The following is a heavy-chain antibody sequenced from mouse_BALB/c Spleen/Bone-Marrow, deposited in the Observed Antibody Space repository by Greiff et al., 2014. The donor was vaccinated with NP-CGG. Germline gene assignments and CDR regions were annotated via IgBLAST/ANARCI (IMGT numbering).Heavy chain of an antibody. Sequence: VQLQQSGAELVKPGASVKLSCKASGYTFTRYYMYWVKQRPGQGLEWIGEINPTNGGTNFNEKFKSKATLTVDKSSSTAYIQLSSLTSEDSAVYYCTRSNYGYWYFDVWGAGTTVTVSS. CDR3: TRSNYGYWYFDV. CDR1: GYTFTRYY. V-gene: IGHV1S81*02. CDR2: INPTNGGT. D-gene: IGHD1-1*01. J-gene: IGHJ1*01.